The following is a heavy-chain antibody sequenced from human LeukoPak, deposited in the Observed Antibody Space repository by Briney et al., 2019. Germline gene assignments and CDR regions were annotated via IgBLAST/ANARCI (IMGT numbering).Heavy chain of an antibody. CDR3: ARGSSRSPRDAFDS. CDR1: GYTFTSYY. V-gene: IGHV1-46*01. J-gene: IGHJ3*02. CDR2: ISPSGAST. Sequence: GASVKVSCKASGYTFTSYYMHGVRQAPGQGLEWMGIISPSGASTTYAQNFQGRVTMTRDMSTSTLYMELSSLKSEDTAVYYCARGSSRSPRDAFDSWGQGTMVTVSS.